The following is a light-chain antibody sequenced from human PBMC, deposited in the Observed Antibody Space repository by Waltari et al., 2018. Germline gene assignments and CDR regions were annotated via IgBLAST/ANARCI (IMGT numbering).Light chain of an antibody. CDR2: DAS. J-gene: IGKJ2*01. CDR3: QQHSVLLHT. CDR1: QNVGGNY. Sequence: EIVLTQSPGTLSLSPGDRATLHFRASQNVGGNYFAWYQQRPGQGPRLLIFDASKRATGIPARFSGSGSGTDFTLTISRLEPEDFAVYYCQQHSVLLHTFGQGTKLEIK. V-gene: IGKV3-20*01.